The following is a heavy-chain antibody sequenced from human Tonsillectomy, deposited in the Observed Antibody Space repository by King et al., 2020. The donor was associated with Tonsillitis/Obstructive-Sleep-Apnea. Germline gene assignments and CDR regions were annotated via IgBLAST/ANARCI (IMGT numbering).Heavy chain of an antibody. CDR1: GYTFTSYA. J-gene: IGHJ4*02. CDR2: INTNTGNP. V-gene: IGHV7-4-1*02. Sequence: VQLVESGSELKKPGASVKVSCKASGYTFTSYAMNWVRQAPGQGLEWMGWINTNTGNPTYAQGFTGLFVFSLDTSVSTAYLQINGLKAEDTALYYCARDPRVAVAGSFDYWGQGTLVTVSS. CDR3: ARDPRVAVAGSFDY. D-gene: IGHD6-19*01.